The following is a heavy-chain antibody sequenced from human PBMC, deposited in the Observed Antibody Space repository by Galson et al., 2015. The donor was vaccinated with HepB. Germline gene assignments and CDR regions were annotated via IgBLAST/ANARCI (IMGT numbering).Heavy chain of an antibody. CDR1: GFTFSSYS. CDR3: ARDRGGYSYGRTSHPLDD. Sequence: SLRLSCAASGFTFSSYSMNWVRQAPGKGLEWVSSISSSSSYIYYADSVKGRFTISRDNAKNSLYLQMNSLRAEDTAVYYCARDRGGYSYGRTSHPLDDWGQGTLVTVSS. J-gene: IGHJ4*02. CDR2: ISSSSSYI. D-gene: IGHD5-18*01. V-gene: IGHV3-21*01.